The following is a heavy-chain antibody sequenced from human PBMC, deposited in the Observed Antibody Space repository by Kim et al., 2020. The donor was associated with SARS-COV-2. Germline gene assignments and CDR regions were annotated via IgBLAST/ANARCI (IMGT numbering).Heavy chain of an antibody. CDR2: ISYDGSNK. CDR3: AKDGYDSSGYNFVGSGFRGYFDY. V-gene: IGHV3-30*18. J-gene: IGHJ4*01. CDR1: GFSFSSYG. D-gene: IGHD3-22*01. Sequence: GGSLRLSCAASGFSFSSYGMHWVRQAPGKGLEWVAVISYDGSNKYYADSAKGRFTISRDNSKTTLYLQMNSLRAEDTAVYYCAKDGYDSSGYNFVGSGFRGYFDYWGHGPLVTVSS.